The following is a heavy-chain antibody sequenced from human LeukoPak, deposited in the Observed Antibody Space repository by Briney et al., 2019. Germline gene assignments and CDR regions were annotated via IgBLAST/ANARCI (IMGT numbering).Heavy chain of an antibody. D-gene: IGHD2-2*01. Sequence: ASVKVSCKASGGTFSSYAISWVRQAPGQGLELMGGIIPIFGTANYAQKFQGRITITADESTSTAYMELSSLRSEDTAVYYCARGGLRYCSSTSCYADAFDIWGQGTMVTVSS. V-gene: IGHV1-69*13. J-gene: IGHJ3*02. CDR3: ARGGLRYCSSTSCYADAFDI. CDR1: GGTFSSYA. CDR2: IIPIFGTA.